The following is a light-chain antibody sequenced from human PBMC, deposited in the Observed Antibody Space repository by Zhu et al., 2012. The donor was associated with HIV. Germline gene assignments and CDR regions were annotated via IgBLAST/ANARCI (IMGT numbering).Light chain of an antibody. CDR2: EAS. J-gene: IGKJ2*01. Sequence: DIQMTQSPSTLSASVGDRVTITCRASQSVYKWLAWYQQKPEKAPKLLIYEASSLETGVPSRFSGSGSETEFTLTISSLQPDDFASYSCQQYYTPSYTFGQGTKLTDQT. CDR1: QSVYKW. CDR3: QQYYTPSYT. V-gene: IGKV1-5*03.